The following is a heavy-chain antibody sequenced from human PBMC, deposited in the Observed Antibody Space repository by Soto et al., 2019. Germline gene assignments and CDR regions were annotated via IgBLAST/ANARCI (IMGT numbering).Heavy chain of an antibody. V-gene: IGHV3-23*01. CDR2: ISGSGGST. J-gene: IGHJ6*04. Sequence: GAVRLSYAASGCTFSSYAMSWVRQEPGKGLEWVSAISGSGGSTYYADSVKGRFTISRDNSKNTLYLQMNSPRAEATAVYYRAKGLSKAARPRYYNYYGMAVWGKGTTVTVSP. CDR1: GCTFSSYA. D-gene: IGHD6-6*01. CDR3: AKGLSKAARPRYYNYYGMAV.